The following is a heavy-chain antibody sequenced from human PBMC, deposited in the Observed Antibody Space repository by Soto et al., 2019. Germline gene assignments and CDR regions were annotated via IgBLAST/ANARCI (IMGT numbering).Heavy chain of an antibody. CDR2: ISYGGGTT. CDR1: EFTFSNYA. V-gene: IGHV3-23*01. D-gene: IGHD3-22*01. Sequence: GGSLRVSCAASEFTFSNYAMSWVRQAPWKGLEWVSAISYGGGTTYYADSVKGRFTISRDNSKNTLYLQMNSLRAEDTAVYYCAKNPGYYYDSTGYHFDCWGQGTLVTVSS. J-gene: IGHJ4*02. CDR3: AKNPGYYYDSTGYHFDC.